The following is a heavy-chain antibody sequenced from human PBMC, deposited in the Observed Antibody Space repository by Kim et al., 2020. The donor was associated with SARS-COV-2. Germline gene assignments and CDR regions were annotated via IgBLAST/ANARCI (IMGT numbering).Heavy chain of an antibody. CDR3: ARATGYSRGNYAFDI. V-gene: IGHV4-59*13. CDR2: IYYSGST. D-gene: IGHD6-19*01. J-gene: IGHJ3*02. Sequence: SETLSLTCTVSGGSISSYYWSWIRQPPGKGLEWIGSIYYSGSTNYNPSLKSRVTISVDTSKNQFSLKLSSVTAADTAVYYCARATGYSRGNYAFDIWGQGTLVTVSS. CDR1: GGSISSYY.